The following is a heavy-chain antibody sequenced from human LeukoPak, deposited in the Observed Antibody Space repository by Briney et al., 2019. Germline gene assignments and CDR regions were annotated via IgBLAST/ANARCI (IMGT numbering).Heavy chain of an antibody. J-gene: IGHJ1*01. CDR2: INHSGST. Sequence: SETLSLTCAVYGGSFSGYYWSWIRQPPGKGLEWIGEINHSGSTNYNPSLKSRVTISVDTSKNQFSLKLSSVTAADTAVYYCARGSVSGWYFMGYFQHWGQDTLVTVSS. V-gene: IGHV4-34*01. D-gene: IGHD6-19*01. CDR3: ARGSVSGWYFMGYFQH. CDR1: GGSFSGYY.